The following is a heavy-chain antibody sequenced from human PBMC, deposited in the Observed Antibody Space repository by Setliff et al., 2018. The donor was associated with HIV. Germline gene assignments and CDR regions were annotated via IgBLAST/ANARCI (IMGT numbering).Heavy chain of an antibody. Sequence: GGSLRLSCAASGFTFSDYEMNWVRQAPGKGLEWVSYISSSASTIKYADSVKGRFTISRDNAKNSLFLQMNSLRAEDTAVYYCARGCVGGNCYSPTGDYWGQGTLVTVSS. CDR3: ARGCVGGNCYSPTGDY. D-gene: IGHD2-15*01. V-gene: IGHV3-48*03. J-gene: IGHJ4*02. CDR1: GFTFSDYE. CDR2: ISSSASTI.